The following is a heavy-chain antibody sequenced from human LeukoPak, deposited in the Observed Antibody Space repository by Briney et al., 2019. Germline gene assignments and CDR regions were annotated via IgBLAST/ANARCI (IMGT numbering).Heavy chain of an antibody. CDR1: GFTFSSYD. Sequence: GGSLRLSCAASGFTFSSYDMHWVRQATGKGLEWVSAIGTAGDPYYPGSVKGRFTISRDNSKNTLYLQMNSLRAEDTAVYYCAREASHDYVWGSYRQGWFDPWGQGTLVTVSS. J-gene: IGHJ5*02. D-gene: IGHD3-16*02. CDR2: IGTAGDP. V-gene: IGHV3-13*05. CDR3: AREASHDYVWGSYRQGWFDP.